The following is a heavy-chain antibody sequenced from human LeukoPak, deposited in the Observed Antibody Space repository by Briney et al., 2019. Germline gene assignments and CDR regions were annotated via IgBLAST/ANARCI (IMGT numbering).Heavy chain of an antibody. CDR1: GFTFSDYG. J-gene: IGHJ4*02. CDR3: AKVFEVRGARRPKDY. Sequence: GGSLTLSCAASGFTFSDYGMHWVRQAPGKGLEWVALLSYDGGNKFYADSVRDRFTISRDNSKNTLFLQMNSLRIEDTAVYYCAKVFEVRGARRPKDYWGQGTLVIVSS. CDR2: LSYDGGNK. D-gene: IGHD3-10*01. V-gene: IGHV3-30*18.